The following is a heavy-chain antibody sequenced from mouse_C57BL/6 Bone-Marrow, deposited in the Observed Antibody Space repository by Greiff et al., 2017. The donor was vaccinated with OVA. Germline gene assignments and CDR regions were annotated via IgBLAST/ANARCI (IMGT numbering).Heavy chain of an antibody. J-gene: IGHJ2*01. D-gene: IGHD1-1*01. CDR2: INPNNGGT. V-gene: IGHV1-18*01. CDR3: ARGIITTVVGRYYFDY. Sequence: EVQLQQSGPELVKPGASVKIPCKASGYTFTDYNMDWVKQSHGKSLEWIGDINPNNGGTIYNQKFKGKATLTVDKSSSTAYMELRSLTSEDTAVYYCARGIITTVVGRYYFDYWGQGTTLTVSS. CDR1: GYTFTDYN.